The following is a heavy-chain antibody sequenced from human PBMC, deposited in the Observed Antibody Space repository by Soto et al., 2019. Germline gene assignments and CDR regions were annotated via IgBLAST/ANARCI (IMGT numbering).Heavy chain of an antibody. CDR3: ARHHFLKTSENWVAP. Sequence: QFHLVQSGVDVKTPGASVKVSCQASGYTFFTSAISWVRQSPVQGREWMGGISTDSGDTKYAQNFQGRVTMTTDTSTNTASLALRSMSSDDTAVYYCARHHFLKTSENWVAPWGQGTLVTVSS. V-gene: IGHV1-18*01. CDR1: GYTFFTSA. CDR2: ISTDSGDT. J-gene: IGHJ5*02.